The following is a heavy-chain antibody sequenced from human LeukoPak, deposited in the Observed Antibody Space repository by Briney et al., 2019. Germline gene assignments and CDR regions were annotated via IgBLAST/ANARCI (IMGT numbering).Heavy chain of an antibody. CDR2: ISYDASNE. D-gene: IGHD6-19*01. V-gene: IGHV3-30*18. Sequence: GGSLRLSCAASGFTFSNYGMHWVRQAPGKGLEWEAVISYDASNEYYADSVKGRFTISRDNSKNTLYLQMNSLRAEDTAVFYCAKGGSGGWYTAYFDYWGQGTLVTVSS. J-gene: IGHJ4*02. CDR3: AKGGSGGWYTAYFDY. CDR1: GFTFSNYG.